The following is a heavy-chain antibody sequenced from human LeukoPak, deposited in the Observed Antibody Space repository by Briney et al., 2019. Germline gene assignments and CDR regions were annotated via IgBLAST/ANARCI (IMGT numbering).Heavy chain of an antibody. Sequence: GGSLRLSCAASGFTVSSNYMSWVRQAPGKGLEWVAVISYDGSNKYYADSVKGRFTISRDNSKNTLYLQMNSLRAEDTAVYYCAKSSTGYSSSWLIYYYYYMDVWGKGTTVTVSS. CDR2: ISYDGSNK. D-gene: IGHD6-13*01. J-gene: IGHJ6*03. CDR3: AKSSTGYSSSWLIYYYYYMDV. CDR1: GFTVSSNY. V-gene: IGHV3-30*18.